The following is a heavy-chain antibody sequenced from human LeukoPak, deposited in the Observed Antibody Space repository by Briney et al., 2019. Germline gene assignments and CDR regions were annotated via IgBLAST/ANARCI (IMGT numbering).Heavy chain of an antibody. CDR1: GFSFSSYG. D-gene: IGHD5-18*01. CDR3: ARDQRGFSYSKYYFDY. V-gene: IGHV3-33*01. J-gene: IGHJ4*02. CDR2: IWYDGTNK. Sequence: QPGGSLRLSCAASGFSFSSYGMHWVRQAPGKGLEWEAVIWYDGTNKYYADSVKGRFTISRDNSKNTLCLQMNSLRAEDTAVYYCARDQRGFSYSKYYFDYWGQGTLVTVSS.